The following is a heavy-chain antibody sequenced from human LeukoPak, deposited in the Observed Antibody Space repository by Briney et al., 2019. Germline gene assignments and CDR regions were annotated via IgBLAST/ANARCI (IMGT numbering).Heavy chain of an antibody. J-gene: IGHJ4*02. CDR1: GFTSSVYA. CDR3: AKDRGDFPPYFDY. D-gene: IGHD2-21*02. CDR2: LRSDGSSE. Sequence: GSLRLSCAASGFTSSVYAMHWVRQPPGKGLEWVAFLRSDGSSEKYAGSVKGRFTISRDKSKNTLYLQMNSLRAEDTAVYYCAKDRGDFPPYFDYWGQGTLVTVSS. V-gene: IGHV3-30*02.